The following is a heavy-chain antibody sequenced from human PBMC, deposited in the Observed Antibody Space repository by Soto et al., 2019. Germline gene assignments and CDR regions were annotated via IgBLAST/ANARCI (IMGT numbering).Heavy chain of an antibody. CDR1: GFTLSDYG. CDR2: ISSDGSKQ. D-gene: IGHD3-3*01. CDR3: AKGHAPAIHSTFHI. V-gene: IGHV3-30*18. Sequence: QPGGSLRLSCEVSGFTLSDYGMHWVRQAPGKGLDWVGAISSDGSKQRYGDSVRGRFTFSRDNSKNMLYLQMNSLRGDDTAVYYCAKGHAPAIHSTFHIWGQGTMVTVSS. J-gene: IGHJ3*02.